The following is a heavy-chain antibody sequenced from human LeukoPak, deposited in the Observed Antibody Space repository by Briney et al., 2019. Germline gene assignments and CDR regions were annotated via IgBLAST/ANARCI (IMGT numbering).Heavy chain of an antibody. V-gene: IGHV3-30-3*01. CDR1: GFTFSSYA. D-gene: IGHD1-1*01. J-gene: IGHJ5*02. CDR2: ISYDGSNK. CDR3: ARVEYGP. Sequence: GGSLRLSCSASGFTFSSYAMHWVRQAPGKGLEWVAVISYDGSNKYYADSVKGRFTISRNNSKNTLYLQMNSLRAEDTAVYYCARVEYGPWGQGTLVTVSS.